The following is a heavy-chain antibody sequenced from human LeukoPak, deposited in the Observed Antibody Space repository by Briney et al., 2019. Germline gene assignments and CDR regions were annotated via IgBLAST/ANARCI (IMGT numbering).Heavy chain of an antibody. Sequence: QPGGSLRLSCAASEFTFSNYGMHWVRQAPGKGLEWVSFIQHDGSNSYYADSVKGRFTISRDNSKNTLYLQMNSLRTEDAAVYYCAKDRFQVAAAAGRVDYWGQGTLVTVSS. J-gene: IGHJ4*02. CDR2: IQHDGSNS. D-gene: IGHD6-13*01. CDR1: EFTFSNYG. V-gene: IGHV3-30*02. CDR3: AKDRFQVAAAAGRVDY.